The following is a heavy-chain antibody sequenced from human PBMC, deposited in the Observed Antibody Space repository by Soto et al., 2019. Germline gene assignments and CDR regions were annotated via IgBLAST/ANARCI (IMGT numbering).Heavy chain of an antibody. CDR3: AREAPYCTSATCPKFYDMDV. CDR1: GSTFGSYA. CDR2: IIPILNSP. Sequence: ASVKVSCKASGSTFGSYAITWVRRAPGQGLEWLGGIIPILNSPAYAQKFQARVVITADEITNTAYMELNSLRFDDTAVYYCAREAPYCTSATCPKFYDMDVWGQGTTVTVSS. D-gene: IGHD2-2*01. J-gene: IGHJ6*02. V-gene: IGHV1-69*13.